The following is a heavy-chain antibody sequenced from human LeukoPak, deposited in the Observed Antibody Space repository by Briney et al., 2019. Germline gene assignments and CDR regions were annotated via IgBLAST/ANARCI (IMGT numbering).Heavy chain of an antibody. Sequence: GASVKVSCKASGYTFTSYGISWVRQAPGQGLEWMGWISAYNGNTNYAQKLQGRVTMTTDTSTSTAYMELRSLRSDDTAVHYCARGNVKTGTTADYFDYWGQGTLVTVSS. CDR3: ARGNVKTGTTADYFDY. J-gene: IGHJ4*02. V-gene: IGHV1-18*01. CDR1: GYTFTSYG. D-gene: IGHD1-7*01. CDR2: ISAYNGNT.